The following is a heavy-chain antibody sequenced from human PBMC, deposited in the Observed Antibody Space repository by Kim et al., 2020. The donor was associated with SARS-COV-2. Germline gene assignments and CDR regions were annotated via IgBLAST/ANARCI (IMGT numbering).Heavy chain of an antibody. CDR3: ARDYDGSGHVNV. D-gene: IGHD3-10*01. V-gene: IGHV3-53*01. J-gene: IGHJ6*02. Sequence: GGSLRLSCAASGFSVSSNYMNWVRQAPGKGLEWVSVLYSGGTTYYGDSVKGRFTISRDNSKNTVYLQMNSLRAEDTAVYYCARDYDGSGHVNVWGQGTTVTVSS. CDR1: GFSVSSNY. CDR2: LYSGGTT.